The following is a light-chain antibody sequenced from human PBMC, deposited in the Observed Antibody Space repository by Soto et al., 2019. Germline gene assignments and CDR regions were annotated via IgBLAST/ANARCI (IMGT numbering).Light chain of an antibody. Sequence: QSVLTQPPSASGSPGQSVTISCTGTSSDVGGYNWVSWYQQHPGRAPKLIIYEVTNRPSGVSERFSGSKSGNTASLTISGLQTDDEADYFCSSYRRPTTLVFGPGTKLTVL. J-gene: IGLJ1*01. CDR2: EVT. CDR3: SSYRRPTTLV. V-gene: IGLV2-14*01. CDR1: SSDVGGYNW.